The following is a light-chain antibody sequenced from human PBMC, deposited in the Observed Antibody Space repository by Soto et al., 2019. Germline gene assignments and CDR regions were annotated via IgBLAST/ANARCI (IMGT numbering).Light chain of an antibody. V-gene: IGKV3D-20*02. CDR3: QTVDKWPL. Sequence: EIVLTQSPATLSLSPGERATLSCRASQSVSNNYLAWYQQKPGQAPRLLIYGASGRATGIPDRFSGSGSGTDFTLTISRLEPEDFAVYFCQTVDKWPLFGQGTRLEIK. CDR2: GAS. CDR1: QSVSNNY. J-gene: IGKJ5*01.